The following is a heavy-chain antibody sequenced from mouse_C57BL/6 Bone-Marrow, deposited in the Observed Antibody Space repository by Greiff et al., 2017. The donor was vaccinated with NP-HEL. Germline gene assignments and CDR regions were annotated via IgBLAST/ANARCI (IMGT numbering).Heavy chain of an antibody. CDR1: GFTFSSYA. D-gene: IGHD2-3*01. CDR3: ARERGSDGSRDYCYYAMDY. Sequence: EVQRVESGGGLVKPGGSLKLSCAASGFTFSSYAMSWVRQTPEKRLEWVATISDGGSYTYYPDNVKGRFTISRDNAKNNLYLQMSHLKSEDTAMYYCARERGSDGSRDYCYYAMDYWGQGTSVTVSS. CDR2: ISDGGSYT. J-gene: IGHJ4*01. V-gene: IGHV5-4*01.